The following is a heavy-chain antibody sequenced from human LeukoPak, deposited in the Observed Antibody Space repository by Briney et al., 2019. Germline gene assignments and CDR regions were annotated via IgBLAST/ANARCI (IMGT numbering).Heavy chain of an antibody. CDR1: GFTYSSYG. D-gene: IGHD6-13*01. V-gene: IGHV3-15*01. CDR3: TTEGIAAAGPNWFDP. J-gene: IGHJ5*02. CDR2: IKSKTDGGTT. Sequence: PGGSLRLSCAASGFTYSSYGMHWVRQAPGKGLEWVGRIKSKTDGGTTDYAAPVKGRFTISRDDSKNTLYLQMNSLKTEDTAVYYCTTEGIAAAGPNWFDPWGQGTLVTVSS.